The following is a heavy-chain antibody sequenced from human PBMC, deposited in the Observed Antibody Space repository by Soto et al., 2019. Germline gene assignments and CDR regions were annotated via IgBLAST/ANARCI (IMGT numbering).Heavy chain of an antibody. CDR1: GYTFTSYD. CDR2: MNPNSGNT. Sequence: VKVSCKASGYTFTSYDINWVRQATGQGLEWMGWMNPNSGNTGYAQKFQGRVTMTRNTSISTAYMELSSLRSEDTAVYYCARGQITMVRGVIKRYYYYYMDVWGKGTTVTVSS. J-gene: IGHJ6*03. CDR3: ARGQITMVRGVIKRYYYYYMDV. D-gene: IGHD3-10*01. V-gene: IGHV1-8*01.